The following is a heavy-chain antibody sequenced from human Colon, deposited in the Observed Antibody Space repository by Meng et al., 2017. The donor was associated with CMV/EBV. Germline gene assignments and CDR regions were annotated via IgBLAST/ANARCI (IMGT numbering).Heavy chain of an antibody. CDR1: GYTFTDYY. CDR2: IDPNSGAT. J-gene: IGHJ4*02. V-gene: IGHV1-2*02. CDR3: ARSEFWNSFYNHIDFDS. D-gene: IGHD3/OR15-3a*01. Sequence: ASVKVSCKASGYTFTDYYIHWVRQAPGQGLEWRGWIDPNSGATKNPQTFQGRVTMTSDTSMTTAYLELSGLKSDDSAIYYCARSEFWNSFYNHIDFDSWGQGTLVTVSS.